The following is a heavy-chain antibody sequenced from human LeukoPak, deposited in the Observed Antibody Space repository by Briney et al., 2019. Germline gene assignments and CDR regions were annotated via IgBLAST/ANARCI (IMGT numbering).Heavy chain of an antibody. CDR2: INPNSGGT. V-gene: IGHV1-2*02. CDR1: GYTFTGYY. D-gene: IGHD6-13*01. Sequence: ASVKVSCKASGYTFTGYYMHWVRQAPGQGLEWMGWINPNSGGTNYAQKFQGRVTMTRDTSISTAYMELSRLRSDDTAVYYCARAGKAAGYYYYMDVWGKGTTVTVSS. CDR3: ARAGKAAGYYYYMDV. J-gene: IGHJ6*03.